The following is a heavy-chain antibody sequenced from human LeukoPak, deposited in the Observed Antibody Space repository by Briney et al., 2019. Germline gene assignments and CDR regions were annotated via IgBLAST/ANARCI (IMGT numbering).Heavy chain of an antibody. CDR3: ARVHYDSGNDAFDI. CDR1: GFTFDDYG. Sequence: PGGSLRLSCAASGFTFDDYGMSWVRQAPGKGLEWVSGINWNGGSTGYADSVKGRFTISRDNAKNSLYLQMNSLRAEDTALYYCARVHYDSGNDAFDIWGQGTMVTVSS. D-gene: IGHD3-22*01. J-gene: IGHJ3*02. V-gene: IGHV3-20*04. CDR2: INWNGGST.